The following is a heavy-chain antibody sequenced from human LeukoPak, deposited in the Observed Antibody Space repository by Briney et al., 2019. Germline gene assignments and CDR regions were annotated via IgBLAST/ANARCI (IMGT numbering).Heavy chain of an antibody. CDR1: GLTFIRFT. Sequence: GGSLRDSCAGSGLTFIRFTMNWVRQARWRGLEWVSSITSNSSYIYYADSVKARFTISRDNAKNSLYLQMNSLRAEDTAVYYCARILRLHTPRAFDIWGQGTMVTVSS. D-gene: IGHD5-24*01. V-gene: IGHV3-21*04. J-gene: IGHJ3*02. CDR3: ARILRLHTPRAFDI. CDR2: ITSNSSYI.